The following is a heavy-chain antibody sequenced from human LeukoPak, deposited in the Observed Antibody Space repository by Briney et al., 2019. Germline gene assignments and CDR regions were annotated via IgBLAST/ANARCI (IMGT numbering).Heavy chain of an antibody. CDR2: IYYSGST. J-gene: IGHJ4*02. D-gene: IGHD6-13*01. Sequence: SETLSLTCTVSGGSISSYYWSWIRQPPGKGLEWIGYIYYSGSTNYNPSLKSRVTISVDTSKNQFSLKLSSVTAADTAVYYCAREGQQLGDYDYWGQGTLVAVSS. CDR3: AREGQQLGDYDY. V-gene: IGHV4-59*01. CDR1: GGSISSYY.